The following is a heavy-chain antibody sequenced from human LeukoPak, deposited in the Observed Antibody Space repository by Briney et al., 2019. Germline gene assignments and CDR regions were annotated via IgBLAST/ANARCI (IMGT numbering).Heavy chain of an antibody. CDR2: IGSGSGGRT. D-gene: IGHD6-13*01. Sequence: GGSLRLSCATSGFAFSSYAMTWVRQAPGKGLEWVSGIGSGSGGRTYYADSVKGRFSISRDNSRDTLNLQMNSLRAEDTAIYYCVQSTAWYKSSWYLIYWGQGILVTVSS. CDR3: VQSTAWYKSSWYLIY. V-gene: IGHV3-23*01. J-gene: IGHJ4*02. CDR1: GFAFSSYA.